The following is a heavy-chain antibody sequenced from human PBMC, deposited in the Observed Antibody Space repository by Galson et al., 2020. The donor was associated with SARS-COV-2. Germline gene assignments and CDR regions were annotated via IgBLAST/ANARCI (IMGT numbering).Heavy chain of an antibody. CDR2: INYSGTT. CDR3: ARRTRYDFWSGYPIDQ. J-gene: IGHJ4*02. V-gene: IGHV4-30-4*01. Sequence: SGGSISSGDYYWSWIRRSPGKGLEWIGNINYSGTTYYNPSLKSRVTISVDTSKKQFSLKVNSVTAADTAVYYCARRTRYDFWSGYPIDQWGQGTLVTVSS. CDR1: GGSISSGDYY. D-gene: IGHD3-3*01.